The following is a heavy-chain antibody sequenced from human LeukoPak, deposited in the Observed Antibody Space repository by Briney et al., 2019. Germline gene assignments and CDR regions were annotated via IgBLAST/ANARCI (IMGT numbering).Heavy chain of an antibody. CDR1: GFTFSDYY. D-gene: IGHD6-13*01. CDR3: ARLAPTDSSSWYLYHYYGMDV. CDR2: ISSSGSTI. J-gene: IGHJ6*02. Sequence: AGGSLRLSCAASGFTFSDYYMSWIRQAPGKGLEWVSYISSSGSTIYYADSVKGRFTISRDNAKNTVFLQMNSVRAEDTAVYYCARLAPTDSSSWYLYHYYGMDVWGQGTTVTVSS. V-gene: IGHV3-11*04.